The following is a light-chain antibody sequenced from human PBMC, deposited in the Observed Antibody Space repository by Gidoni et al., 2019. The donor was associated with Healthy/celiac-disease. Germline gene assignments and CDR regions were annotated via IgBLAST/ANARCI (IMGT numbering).Light chain of an antibody. CDR3: GTWDSSVSAGV. Sequence: QSVLTQPPSVSAAPGQKVTISCSGSSSNIGNNYVSWYQQLPGTAPKLLIYDSNVRPSGIPDRFSGSRSGTSATLGITGLQTGDEADYYCGTWDSSVSAGVFGGGTKLTVL. CDR2: DSN. CDR1: SSNIGNNY. J-gene: IGLJ2*01. V-gene: IGLV1-51*01.